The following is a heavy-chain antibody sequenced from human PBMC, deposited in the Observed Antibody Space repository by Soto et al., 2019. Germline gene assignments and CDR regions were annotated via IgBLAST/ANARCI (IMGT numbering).Heavy chain of an antibody. D-gene: IGHD6-13*01. CDR3: VSSWSHDAFDI. Sequence: GGSLRLSCAASGFTFDDYGMSWVRQAPGKGLEWVSGINWNGGSTGYADSVKGRFTISRDNAKNSLYLQMNSLRAEDTALYHCVSSWSHDAFDIWGQGTMVTVS. J-gene: IGHJ3*02. V-gene: IGHV3-20*01. CDR1: GFTFDDYG. CDR2: INWNGGST.